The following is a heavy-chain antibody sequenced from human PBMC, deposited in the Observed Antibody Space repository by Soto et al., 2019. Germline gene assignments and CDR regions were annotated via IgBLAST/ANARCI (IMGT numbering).Heavy chain of an antibody. CDR1: GFTFTTYG. J-gene: IGHJ4*02. Sequence: ASVKVSCKASGFTFTTYGFNWVRQAPGQGLEWVAWITTYNGAASYPQRLQGRVTVTTDTPTTTAYMELRGLRSDDTAVYYCARFVPGFDYWGQGTLVTFS. CDR3: ARFVPGFDY. CDR2: ITTYNGAA. V-gene: IGHV1-18*04.